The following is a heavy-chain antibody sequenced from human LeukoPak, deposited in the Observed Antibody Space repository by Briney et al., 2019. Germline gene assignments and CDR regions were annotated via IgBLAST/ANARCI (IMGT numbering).Heavy chain of an antibody. Sequence: SETLSLTCAIYGGSFSGYYWSWIRQPPGKGLEWIGEINHSGSTNYNPSLKGRVTISVDTSKNQFSLKLSSVTAADTAVYYCARAHVVAGNFDYWGQGTLVTVSS. V-gene: IGHV4-34*01. CDR3: ARAHVVAGNFDY. D-gene: IGHD6-19*01. CDR2: INHSGST. J-gene: IGHJ4*02. CDR1: GGSFSGYY.